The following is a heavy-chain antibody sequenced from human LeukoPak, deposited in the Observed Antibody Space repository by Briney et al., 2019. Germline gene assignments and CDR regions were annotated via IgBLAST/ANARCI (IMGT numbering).Heavy chain of an antibody. CDR1: GFTFSSYW. CDR2: INSDGSST. CDR3: ARVIGWDEPFDI. D-gene: IGHD1-26*01. Sequence: GGSLRLSCAASGFTFSSYWMHWVRQAPGKGLVWVSRINSDGSSTNYADSVKGRFTVSRDNAKNTLYLQMNSLRAEDTAVYYCARVIGWDEPFDIWGQGTMVTVSS. V-gene: IGHV3-74*01. J-gene: IGHJ3*02.